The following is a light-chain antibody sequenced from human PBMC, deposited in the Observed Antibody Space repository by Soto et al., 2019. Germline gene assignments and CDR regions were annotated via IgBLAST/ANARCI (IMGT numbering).Light chain of an antibody. CDR2: DAS. CDR1: HDIRKY. V-gene: IGKV1-33*01. J-gene: IGKJ5*01. Sequence: DIQLTQSPSSLSASVGDRVTITSQASHDIRKYLNWYQQKPGKAPKLLIYDASNLETGVLLRFTGSGSGTDFTFTISSLQPEDIATYYCQQYENFPVTFGQGTRLEIK. CDR3: QQYENFPVT.